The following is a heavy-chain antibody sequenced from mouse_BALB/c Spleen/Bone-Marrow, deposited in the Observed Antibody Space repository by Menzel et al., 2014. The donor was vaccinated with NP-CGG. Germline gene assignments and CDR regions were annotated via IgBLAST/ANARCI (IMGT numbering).Heavy chain of an antibody. CDR3: ARGSYYEGAMDY. CDR1: GFSLTSYG. D-gene: IGHD1-1*01. Sequence: VKLVESGPGLVAPSQRLSIPCTVSGFSLTSYGVHWVRQPPGKVLEWLGVIWAGGSTNYNSALMSRLSISKDNSKSQVFLKMNSLQTDDTAMYYCARGSYYEGAMDYWGQGTSVTVSS. CDR2: IWAGGST. J-gene: IGHJ4*01. V-gene: IGHV2-9*02.